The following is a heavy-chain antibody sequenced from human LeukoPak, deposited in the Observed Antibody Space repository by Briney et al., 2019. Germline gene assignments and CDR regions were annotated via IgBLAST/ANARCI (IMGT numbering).Heavy chain of an antibody. CDR1: GFTFDDYG. CDR2: INWNGGST. D-gene: IGHD3-22*01. CDR3: AKDSSGYSDYFDY. J-gene: IGHJ4*02. V-gene: IGHV3-20*04. Sequence: GGSLRLSCAASGFTFDDYGMSWVRQAPGKGLEWVSGINWNGGSTGYADSVKGRFTISRDNAKNSLYLQMNSLRAEDTAVYYCAKDSSGYSDYFDYWGQGTLVTVSS.